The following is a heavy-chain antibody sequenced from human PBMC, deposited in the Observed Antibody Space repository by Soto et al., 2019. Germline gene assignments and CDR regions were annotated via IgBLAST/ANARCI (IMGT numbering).Heavy chain of an antibody. Sequence: ASVKVSCKASGYTFTSYAMHWVRQAPGQRLEWMGWINAGNGNTKYSQKFQGRVTITRDTSASTAYMELSSLRSEDTAVYYCANGYYYDSSGYHPTHYYYCMDVWGQGTTVTVSS. CDR3: ANGYYYDSSGYHPTHYYYCMDV. J-gene: IGHJ6*02. CDR2: INAGNGNT. V-gene: IGHV1-3*01. CDR1: GYTFTSYA. D-gene: IGHD3-22*01.